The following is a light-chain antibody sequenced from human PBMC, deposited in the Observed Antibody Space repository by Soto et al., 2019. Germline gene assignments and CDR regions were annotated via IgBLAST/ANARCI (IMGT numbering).Light chain of an antibody. J-gene: IGLJ3*02. CDR3: LLHYGGDQLWM. V-gene: IGLV7-43*01. CDR1: TGAVTSDYY. CDR2: STG. Sequence: QAVVTQEPSLTVSPGGTVTLTCASSTGAVTSDYYPTWLQQKPGQAPRALIYSTGNKHSWTPARFSGSLLGGRAALTLSGVQPEDEADYYCLLHYGGDQLWMFGGGTKLTVL.